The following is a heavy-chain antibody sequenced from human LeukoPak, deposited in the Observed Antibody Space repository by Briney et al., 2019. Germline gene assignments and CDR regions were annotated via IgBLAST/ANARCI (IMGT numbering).Heavy chain of an antibody. CDR1: GYTFTSYA. D-gene: IGHD3-22*01. Sequence: ASVKVSCKASGYTFTSYAMHWVRQAPGQRLEWMGWINAGNGNTKYSQKFQGRVTITRDTSASTAYMELSSMRSEDTAVYYCAIPYYYDSSGYSYYFDYWGQGTLVTVSS. J-gene: IGHJ4*02. V-gene: IGHV1-3*01. CDR2: INAGNGNT. CDR3: AIPYYYDSSGYSYYFDY.